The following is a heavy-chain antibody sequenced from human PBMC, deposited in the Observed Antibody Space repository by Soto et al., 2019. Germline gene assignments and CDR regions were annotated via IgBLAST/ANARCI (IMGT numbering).Heavy chain of an antibody. J-gene: IGHJ3*02. D-gene: IGHD2-8*02. V-gene: IGHV5-51*01. Sequence: PRESLKISCKGSGYRFASNWIGWVRQMPGKGLEWMGIIYPADSDTTYSPSFQGQVTISADTSISTAYVQWNSLKASDTAMYYCATFGAVVQDAFDIWGQGTMVTVSS. CDR2: IYPADSDT. CDR1: GYRFASNW. CDR3: ATFGAVVQDAFDI.